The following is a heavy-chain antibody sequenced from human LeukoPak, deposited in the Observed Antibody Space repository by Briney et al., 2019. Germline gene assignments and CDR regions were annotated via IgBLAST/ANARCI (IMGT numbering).Heavy chain of an antibody. J-gene: IGHJ4*02. D-gene: IGHD3-10*01. CDR3: ARDNGELWYGELGVLDY. CDR1: GGSISSYY. CDR2: IYTSGST. Sequence: SETLSLTCTVSGGSISSYYWSWIRQPAGKGLEWIGRIYTSGSTYYNPSLKGRVTISVDTSKNQFSLKLSSVTAADTAVYYCARDNGELWYGELGVLDYWGQGTLVTVSS. V-gene: IGHV4-4*07.